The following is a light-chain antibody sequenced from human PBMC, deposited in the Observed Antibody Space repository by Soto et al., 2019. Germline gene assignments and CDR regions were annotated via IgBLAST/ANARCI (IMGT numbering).Light chain of an antibody. J-gene: IGLJ2*01. CDR1: SSDIGAYKF. CDR2: EVS. V-gene: IGLV2-8*01. Sequence: QSALTQPPSASGSPGQSVAISCTGTSSDIGAYKFVSWYQQHPGKAPKLIIYEVSRRPSGVPDRFSGSKSGNTASLTVSGRLAEDEADYYCSLYAGTNSVVFGGGTKLTVL. CDR3: SLYAGTNSVV.